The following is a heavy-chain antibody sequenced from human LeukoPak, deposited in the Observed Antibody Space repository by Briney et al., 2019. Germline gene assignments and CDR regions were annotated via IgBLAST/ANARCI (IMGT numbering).Heavy chain of an antibody. D-gene: IGHD1-14*01. CDR1: GGSFSGYY. J-gene: IGHJ4*02. CDR2: INHSGST. CDR3: ARVGYRN. Sequence: SETLSLTCAVYGGSFSGYYWSWIRQPPGKGLEWIGEINHSGSTNYNPSLKSRVTISVDTSKNQFSLKLSSVTAADTAVYYRARVGYRNWGQGTLVTVSS. V-gene: IGHV4-34*01.